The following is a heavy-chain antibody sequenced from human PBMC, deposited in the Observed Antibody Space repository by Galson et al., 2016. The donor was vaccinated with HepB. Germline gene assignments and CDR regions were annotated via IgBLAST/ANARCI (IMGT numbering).Heavy chain of an antibody. CDR3: ARDRTVTTPLHY. D-gene: IGHD4-17*01. Sequence: SVKLSCKASGYIFSNYHLHWVRQAPGQGLEWMGAINPSAISTKYAQKFQGRVTMTSDTATSTVYMELSRLRLDDSAVYYCARDRTVTTPLHYWGQGTLVTVSS. J-gene: IGHJ4*02. V-gene: IGHV1-46*03. CDR1: GYIFSNYH. CDR2: INPSAIST.